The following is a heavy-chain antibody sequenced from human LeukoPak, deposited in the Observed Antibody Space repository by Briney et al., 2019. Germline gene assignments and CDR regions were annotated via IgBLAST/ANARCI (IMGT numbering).Heavy chain of an antibody. Sequence: ASVKVSCEASGGTFSSYAISWVRQAPGQGLEWMGGIIPIFGTANYAQKFQGRVTITTDESTSTAYMELSSLRSEDTAVYYCARARGMATVAFDIWGQGTMVTVSS. D-gene: IGHD5-24*01. CDR2: IIPIFGTA. V-gene: IGHV1-69*05. J-gene: IGHJ3*02. CDR1: GGTFSSYA. CDR3: ARARGMATVAFDI.